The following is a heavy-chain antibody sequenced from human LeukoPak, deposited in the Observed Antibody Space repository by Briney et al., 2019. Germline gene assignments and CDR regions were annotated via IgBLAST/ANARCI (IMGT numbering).Heavy chain of an antibody. J-gene: IGHJ4*02. CDR1: GFTFSSYS. Sequence: PGGSLRLSCAASGFTFSSYSMNWVRQAPGKGLEWVSSISSSSSYIYYADSVKGRFTISRDNAKNSLYLQMNSLRAEDTAVYYCARDLGGYSSGWFFPAFDYWGQGTLVTVSS. D-gene: IGHD6-19*01. CDR2: ISSSSSYI. V-gene: IGHV3-21*01. CDR3: ARDLGGYSSGWFFPAFDY.